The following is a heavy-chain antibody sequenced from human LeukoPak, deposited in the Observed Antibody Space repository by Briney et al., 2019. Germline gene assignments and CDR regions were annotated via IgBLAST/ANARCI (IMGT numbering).Heavy chain of an antibody. J-gene: IGHJ4*02. CDR1: GFTFSSYW. CDR2: MRKDGGEI. Sequence: GRSLRLSCAASGFTFSSYWMSWVRQGPGKGLEWVANMRKDGGEIYYVDSVKGRFTISRDNAKNSLHLEMNSLSAEDTAVYYCARDKIVGATHFDSWGQGTLVTVSS. V-gene: IGHV3-7*01. D-gene: IGHD1-26*01. CDR3: ARDKIVGATHFDS.